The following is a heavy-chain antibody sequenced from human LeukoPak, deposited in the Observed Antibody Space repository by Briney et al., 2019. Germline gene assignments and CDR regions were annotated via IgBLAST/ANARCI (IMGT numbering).Heavy chain of an antibody. V-gene: IGHV1-46*01. CDR3: ARGPQWLAPLDY. CDR2: INPSDGTT. Sequence: ASVKVSCKASGYTFISYYMHWVRQAPGQGLEWMGVINPSDGTTNYAQKFQGRVTITRDTSTTTVCIELNSLKSEDTAVYSCARGPQWLAPLDYWGQGTLVTVSS. D-gene: IGHD6-19*01. CDR1: GYTFISYY. J-gene: IGHJ4*02.